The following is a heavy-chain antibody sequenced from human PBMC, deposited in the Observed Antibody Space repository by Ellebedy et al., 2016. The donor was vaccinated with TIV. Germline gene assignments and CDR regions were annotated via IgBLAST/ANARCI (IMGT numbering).Heavy chain of an antibody. J-gene: IGHJ4*02. V-gene: IGHV3-9*01. CDR3: VQAGGFLSGWYNY. CDR2: ISWNSGSI. D-gene: IGHD6-19*01. Sequence: GGSLRLSXAASGFTFDDYAMHWVRPAPGKGLEWVSGISWNSGSIDYADSVKGRFTISRDNAKNSLYLQMNSLRAEDTAFYYCVQAGGFLSGWYNYWGQGALVAVSS. CDR1: GFTFDDYA.